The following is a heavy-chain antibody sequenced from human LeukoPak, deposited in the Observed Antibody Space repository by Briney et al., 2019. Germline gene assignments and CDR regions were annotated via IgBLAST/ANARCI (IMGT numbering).Heavy chain of an antibody. J-gene: IGHJ4*02. D-gene: IGHD6-19*01. CDR1: GFTFNTYG. Sequence: GGSLRLSCAASGFTFNTYGMHWVRQAPGKGLEWVAVISYDGSNKYYADSVKGRFTISRDNAKNSLYLQMNSLRAEDTAVYYCAKISVYLPVAGSVRYWGQGTLVTVSS. CDR2: ISYDGSNK. CDR3: AKISVYLPVAGSVRY. V-gene: IGHV3-30*18.